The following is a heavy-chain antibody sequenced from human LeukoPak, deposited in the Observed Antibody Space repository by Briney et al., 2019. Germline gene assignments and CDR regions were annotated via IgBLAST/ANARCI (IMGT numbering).Heavy chain of an antibody. CDR2: IYDSWNT. D-gene: IGHD5-18*01. CDR1: SGSINNHY. V-gene: IGHV4-59*11. Sequence: TETLSLTCIVSSGSINNHYWSWIRQPPGKGLEWIGYIYDSWNTNYNPSLQSRVTISMDASRNQFSLNLTSVTAADTAVYYCARDQIGYGLDYWGQGTLVTVSS. J-gene: IGHJ4*02. CDR3: ARDQIGYGLDY.